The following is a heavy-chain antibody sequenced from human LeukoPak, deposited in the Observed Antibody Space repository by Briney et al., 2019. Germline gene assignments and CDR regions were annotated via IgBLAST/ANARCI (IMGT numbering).Heavy chain of an antibody. V-gene: IGHV3-30*03. Sequence: PGGSLRLSCAASRFTFSSYGMHWVRQAPGKGLEWVAVISYDGSNKYYADSVKGRFTISRDNSKNTLYLQMNSLRAEDTAVYYCATGPIVGATSFLDYWGQGTLVTVSS. D-gene: IGHD1-26*01. CDR2: ISYDGSNK. CDR3: ATGPIVGATSFLDY. J-gene: IGHJ4*02. CDR1: RFTFSSYG.